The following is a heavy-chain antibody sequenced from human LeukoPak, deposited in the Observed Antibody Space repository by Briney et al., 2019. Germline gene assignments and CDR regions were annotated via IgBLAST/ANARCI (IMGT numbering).Heavy chain of an antibody. V-gene: IGHV3-30*18. CDR3: AKVVTVKAVAALDY. D-gene: IGHD6-19*01. CDR1: GFTFSSYG. Sequence: GGSLRLSCAASGFTFSSYGMHWVRQAPGKGLEGVAVVSYDGSNKYYADSVKGRFTISRDNSKNTLYLQMNSLRAEDTAVYYCAKVVTVKAVAALDYWGQGTLVTVSS. J-gene: IGHJ4*02. CDR2: VSYDGSNK.